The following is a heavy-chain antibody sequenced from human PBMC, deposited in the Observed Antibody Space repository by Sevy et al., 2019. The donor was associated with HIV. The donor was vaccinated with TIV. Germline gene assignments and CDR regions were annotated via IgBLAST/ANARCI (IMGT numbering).Heavy chain of an antibody. Sequence: GGSLRLSCAASGFTFSSYGMHWVRHAPGKGLEWVAVIWYDGSNKYYADSVKGRFTISRDNSKNTLYLQMNSLRAEDTAVYYCARDRGYCSGGSCYSAFDYWGQGTLVTVSS. CDR3: ARDRGYCSGGSCYSAFDY. D-gene: IGHD2-15*01. J-gene: IGHJ4*02. V-gene: IGHV3-33*01. CDR1: GFTFSSYG. CDR2: IWYDGSNK.